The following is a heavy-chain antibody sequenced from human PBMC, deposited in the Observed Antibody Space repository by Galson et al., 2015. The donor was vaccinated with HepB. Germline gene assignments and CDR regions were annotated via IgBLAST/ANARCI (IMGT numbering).Heavy chain of an antibody. V-gene: IGHV4-31*03. Sequence: TLSLTCTVSGGSITSGIYYWTWIRQHPGKGLEWIGYIYNVGNTHYNPSLNKGVSITVDISENQFSPELSSVTAADTAVYYCARATHYMDYVIGGNFDHWGQGTLVIVSS. CDR1: GGSITSGIYY. D-gene: IGHD3-10*02. CDR2: IYNVGNT. J-gene: IGHJ4*02. CDR3: ARATHYMDYVIGGNFDH.